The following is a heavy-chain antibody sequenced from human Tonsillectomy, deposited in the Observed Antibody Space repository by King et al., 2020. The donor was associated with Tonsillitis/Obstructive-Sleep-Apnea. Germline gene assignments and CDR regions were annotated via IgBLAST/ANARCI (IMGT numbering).Heavy chain of an antibody. CDR3: ARASNDFWSGYRVPNWFDP. V-gene: IGHV4-59*08. D-gene: IGHD3-3*01. CDR2: IYYSGST. J-gene: IGHJ5*02. Sequence: VQLQESGPGLVKPSETLSLTCTVSGGSISSYYWSWIRQPPGKGLEWIGYIYYSGSTNYNPSLKSRVTISVDTSKNQFSLKLSSVTAADTAVYYCARASNDFWSGYRVPNWFDPWGQGTLVTVSS. CDR1: GGSISSYY.